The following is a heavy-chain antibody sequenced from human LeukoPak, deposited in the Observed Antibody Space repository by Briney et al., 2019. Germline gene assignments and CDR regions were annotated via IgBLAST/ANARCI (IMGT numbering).Heavy chain of an antibody. CDR3: ARDRSGDGRRGRFDY. CDR2: IWYDGSNK. Sequence: SLRLSCAASGFTFSSYGMHWVRQAPGKGLEWVAVIWYDGSNKYYADSVKGRFTISRDNAKNSLYLQMNSLRAEDTAIYYCARDRSGDGRRGRFDYWGRGALVTVSS. V-gene: IGHV3-33*01. D-gene: IGHD6-25*01. CDR1: GFTFSSYG. J-gene: IGHJ4*02.